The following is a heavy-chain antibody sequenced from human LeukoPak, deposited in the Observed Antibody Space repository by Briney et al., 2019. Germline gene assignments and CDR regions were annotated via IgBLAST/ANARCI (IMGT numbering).Heavy chain of an antibody. J-gene: IGHJ3*02. V-gene: IGHV1-46*01. CDR1: GYTFTSYY. CDR3: ARDIVVVVAATGSTTLYAFDI. CDR2: INPSGGST. Sequence: ASVKVSCKASGYTFTSYYMHWVRQAPGQGLEWMGIINPSGGSTSYAQKFQGRVTMTRDTSTSTVYMELSSLRSEDTAVYYCARDIVVVVAATGSTTLYAFDIWGQGTMVTVSP. D-gene: IGHD2-15*01.